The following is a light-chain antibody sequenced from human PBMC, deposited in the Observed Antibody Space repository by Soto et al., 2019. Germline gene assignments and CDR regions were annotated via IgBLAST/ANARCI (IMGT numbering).Light chain of an antibody. CDR3: QQYNSYWT. CDR2: DAS. Sequence: DIQMTQPPSTLSASVGDRVTITSRASQSISSWLAWYQQKPGKAPKLLIYDASSLESGVPSRFSGSGSGTEFTLTISSLQPDDFATYYCQQYNSYWTFGQGTKVDIK. J-gene: IGKJ1*01. V-gene: IGKV1-5*01. CDR1: QSISSW.